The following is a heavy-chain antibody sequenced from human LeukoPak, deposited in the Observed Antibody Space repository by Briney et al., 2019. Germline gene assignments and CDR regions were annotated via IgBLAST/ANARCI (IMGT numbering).Heavy chain of an antibody. J-gene: IGHJ4*02. CDR1: GFSFRSYE. D-gene: IGHD2-2*01. Sequence: GGSLRLSCAASGFSFRSYEMNWVRQAPGKGLEWVSYISSSGDTIYYADSVKGRFTISRDNAKDSLYLQMNSLGAEDTAVYYCARDLSSSTSCYSYWGQGTLVTVSS. CDR2: ISSSGDTI. V-gene: IGHV3-48*03. CDR3: ARDLSSSTSCYSY.